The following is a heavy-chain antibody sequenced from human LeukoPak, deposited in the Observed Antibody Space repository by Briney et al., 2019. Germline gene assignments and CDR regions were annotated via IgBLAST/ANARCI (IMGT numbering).Heavy chain of an antibody. V-gene: IGHV4-59*02. CDR2: IYYTGST. J-gene: IGHJ3*02. CDR3: ARVWELSDAFDI. CDR1: GGSVSDYY. D-gene: IGHD1-26*01. Sequence: SETLSLTCTISGGSVSDYYWSWIRQSPGKGLEWIGYIYYTGSTTYNPSLKSRVTMSADTSKNQFSLKLSSVTAADAAVYYCARVWELSDAFDIWGQGTMVTVSS.